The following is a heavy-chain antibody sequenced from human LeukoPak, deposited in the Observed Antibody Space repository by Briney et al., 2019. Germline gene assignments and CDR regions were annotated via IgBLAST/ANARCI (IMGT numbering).Heavy chain of an antibody. CDR1: GYTFTGYY. J-gene: IGHJ4*02. D-gene: IGHD3-22*01. CDR3: ARDDRLGYYYDSSGYASKLDY. Sequence: ASVKVSCKASGYTFTGYYMHWVRQAPGQGLEWMGWINPNSGGTNYAQKFQGRVTMTRDTSISTAYMELSRLRSDDTAVYYCARDDRLGYYYDSSGYASKLDYWGQGTLVTVSS. CDR2: INPNSGGT. V-gene: IGHV1-2*02.